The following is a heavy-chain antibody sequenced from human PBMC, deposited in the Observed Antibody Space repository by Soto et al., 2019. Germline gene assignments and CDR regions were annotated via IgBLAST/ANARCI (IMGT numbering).Heavy chain of an antibody. V-gene: IGHV3-23*01. J-gene: IGHJ4*02. CDR3: AKDYVISRYFFDY. CDR2: ISGNGAST. Sequence: PGGSLRLSCAASGFTFINYAMTWVRQAPGEGLEWVSTISGNGASTQYADSVKGRFSISRDNSKNTLYLQMNSLRAEDTAVYYCAKDYVISRYFFDYWRQGALVTVSS. CDR1: GFTFINYA. D-gene: IGHD3-10*02.